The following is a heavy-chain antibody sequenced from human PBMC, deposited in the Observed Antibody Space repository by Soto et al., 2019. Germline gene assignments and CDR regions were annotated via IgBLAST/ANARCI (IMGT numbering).Heavy chain of an antibody. Sequence: SQTLSLTCAISGDSVSSNSAAWNSIRQSPSRGLEWLGRTYYRSKWYNDYAVSVKSRITINPDTSKNQFSLQLNSVTPEDTAVYYCARDQFVAVAGTGSENYFDYWGQGTLVTVSS. V-gene: IGHV6-1*01. CDR2: TYYRSKWYN. J-gene: IGHJ4*02. CDR1: GDSVSSNSAA. D-gene: IGHD6-19*01. CDR3: ARDQFVAVAGTGSENYFDY.